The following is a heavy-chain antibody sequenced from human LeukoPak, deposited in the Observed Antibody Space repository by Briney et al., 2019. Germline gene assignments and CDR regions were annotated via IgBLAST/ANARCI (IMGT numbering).Heavy chain of an antibody. CDR1: GYSIRSDFF. Sequence: SETLSLTCAVSGYSIRSDFFWGWIRQPPGKGLEWIGSISHSGSTYYSPSLKSRVTISIDTSKNQFSLKLSSVTAADTAVYYCVRERCSSTSCYLPLGAFDIWGQGTMVTVSS. CDR3: VRERCSSTSCYLPLGAFDI. V-gene: IGHV4-38-2*02. CDR2: ISHSGST. D-gene: IGHD2-2*01. J-gene: IGHJ3*02.